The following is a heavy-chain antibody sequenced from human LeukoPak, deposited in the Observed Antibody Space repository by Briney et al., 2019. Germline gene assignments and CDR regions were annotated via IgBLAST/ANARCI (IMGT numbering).Heavy chain of an antibody. D-gene: IGHD4-17*01. CDR1: GGSISSYY. CDR3: ARHFGDFRAPFDY. V-gene: IGHV4-59*08. J-gene: IGHJ4*02. Sequence: PSETLSLTCTVPGGSISSYYWSWIRQPPGKGLEWIGYIYYSGSTNYNPSLKSRVTISVDTSKNQFSLKLSSVTAADTAVYYCARHFGDFRAPFDYWGQGTLVTVPS. CDR2: IYYSGST.